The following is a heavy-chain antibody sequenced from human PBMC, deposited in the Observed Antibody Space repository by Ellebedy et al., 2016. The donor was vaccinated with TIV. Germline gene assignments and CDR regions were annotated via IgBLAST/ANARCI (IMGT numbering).Heavy chain of an antibody. V-gene: IGHV4-30-2*01. CDR1: GGSISSGGYS. CDR2: IYHSGST. Sequence: SETLSLXXAVSGGSISSGGYSWSWIRQPPGKGLEWIGYIYHSGSTYYNPSLKSRVTISVDRSKNQFSLKLSSVTAADTAVYYCARHGRQQWLAIKYYFDYWGQGTLVTVSS. J-gene: IGHJ4*02. CDR3: ARHGRQQWLAIKYYFDY. D-gene: IGHD6-19*01.